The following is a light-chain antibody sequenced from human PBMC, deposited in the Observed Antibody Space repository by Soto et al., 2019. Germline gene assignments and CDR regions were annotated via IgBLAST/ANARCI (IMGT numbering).Light chain of an antibody. CDR3: QKYGRSPFT. J-gene: IGKJ3*01. CDR2: GAS. Sequence: EIVLAQSPGTLSLSPGERATLSCRASQSVSSNYLTWYQQKPGQAPRLLIYGASSRATGIPDRFSGSGSGTDFTLDISRLETEDFGVYYCQKYGRSPFTFGPGTKVDIK. V-gene: IGKV3-20*01. CDR1: QSVSSNY.